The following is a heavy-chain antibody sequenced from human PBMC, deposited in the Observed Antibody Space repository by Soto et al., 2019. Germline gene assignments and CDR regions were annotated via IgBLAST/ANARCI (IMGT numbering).Heavy chain of an antibody. D-gene: IGHD4-17*01. J-gene: IGHJ6*02. CDR1: GFTFDDYA. Sequence: DVQLVESGGGLVQPGRSLRLSCAASGFTFDDYAMHWVRQAPGKGLEWVSGISWNSGSIGYADSVKGRFTISRDNAKNSLYLPMNSLRAEDTALYYCAKVTIYYYGMDVWGQGTTVTVSS. CDR3: AKVTIYYYGMDV. V-gene: IGHV3-9*01. CDR2: ISWNSGSI.